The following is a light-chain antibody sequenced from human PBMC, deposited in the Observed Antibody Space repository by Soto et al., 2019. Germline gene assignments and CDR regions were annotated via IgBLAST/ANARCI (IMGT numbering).Light chain of an antibody. V-gene: IGLV2-14*01. Sequence: QSALTQPASVSGSPGQSITISCTGTSSDVGGYNYVSWYQQHPGKAPKLMIYDVSNRPSGVSNRFSGSKSGNTASLTISGLQAEDEADYYCSSCTTSSTLYVFGTGTRSPS. CDR2: DVS. J-gene: IGLJ1*01. CDR3: SSCTTSSTLYV. CDR1: SSDVGGYNY.